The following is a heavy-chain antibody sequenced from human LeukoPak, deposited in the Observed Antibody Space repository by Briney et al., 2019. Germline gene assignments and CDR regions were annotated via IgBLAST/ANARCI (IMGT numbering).Heavy chain of an antibody. CDR1: GFTFSNYW. CDR2: INSDGSNT. V-gene: IGHV3-74*01. CDR3: ASTEMAPGAFDI. Sequence: TGGSLRLSCAASGFTFSNYWMHWVRQAPGKGLVWVSRINSDGSNTNYADSVKGRFTISRDNAKNTLYLQMNSLRAEDTAVYYCASTEMAPGAFDIWGQGTMVTVSS. J-gene: IGHJ3*02. D-gene: IGHD5-24*01.